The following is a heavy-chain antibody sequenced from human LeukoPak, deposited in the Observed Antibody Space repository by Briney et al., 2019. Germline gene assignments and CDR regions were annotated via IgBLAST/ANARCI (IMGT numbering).Heavy chain of an antibody. J-gene: IGHJ5*02. Sequence: GGSQRLSCVASGFSLSGYWMYWVRQAPGKGLMYISRNNGDGSTTNYADVVKGRFTMSRDNVKNTLYLQMNGLRVEDTAVYYCARDPRNVGLAPWGQGTLVTVSS. V-gene: IGHV3-74*01. CDR1: GFSLSGYW. CDR3: ARDPRNVGLAP. CDR2: NNGDGSTT. D-gene: IGHD2-15*01.